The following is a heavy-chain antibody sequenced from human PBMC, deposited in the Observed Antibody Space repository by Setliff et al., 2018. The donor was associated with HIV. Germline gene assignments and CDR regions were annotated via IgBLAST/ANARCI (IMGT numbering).Heavy chain of an antibody. J-gene: IGHJ4*01. CDR2: IDVNKGNT. D-gene: IGHD5-12*01. Sequence: ASVKVSCKASGYIFLGYDISWVRQAPGQGLEWMGWIDVNKGNTNYAEKFQGRVTITRDTSASTAYMELSSLRSEDTAVYYCARGGGYDVVIYFDYWG. CDR1: GYIFLGYD. CDR3: ARGGGYDVVIYFDY. V-gene: IGHV1-18*04.